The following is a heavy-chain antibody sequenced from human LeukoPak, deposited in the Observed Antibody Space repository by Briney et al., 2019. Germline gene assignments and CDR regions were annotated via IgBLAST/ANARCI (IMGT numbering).Heavy chain of an antibody. CDR3: ARSQSSSLIDY. CDR1: GFSFSAYG. CDR2: IWYDGSSK. D-gene: IGHD6-13*01. V-gene: IGHV3-33*01. Sequence: GGSLRLSCAASGFSFSAYGVHWVRQAPGKGLEWVAVIWYDGSSKDYADSVKGRFTLSRDDSKNTLYLQMNSLTVEDTAVYYCARSQSSSLIDYWGQGALVTVSS. J-gene: IGHJ4*02.